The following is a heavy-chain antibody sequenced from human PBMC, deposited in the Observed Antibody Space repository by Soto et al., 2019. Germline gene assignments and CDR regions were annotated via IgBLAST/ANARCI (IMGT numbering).Heavy chain of an antibody. D-gene: IGHD1-1*01. CDR3: ATWHLQEHAYDI. Sequence: GGSLRLSCAAFGFTVSGKKYVAWVRQAPGKGLEWVSALYDLDGTYYADSVKGRFTTSSDSSRTTVYLQMNSLRPDDTAVYSCATWHLQEHAYDIWGQGTMVTVS. CDR1: GFTVSGKKY. V-gene: IGHV3-53*01. J-gene: IGHJ3*02. CDR2: LYDLDGT.